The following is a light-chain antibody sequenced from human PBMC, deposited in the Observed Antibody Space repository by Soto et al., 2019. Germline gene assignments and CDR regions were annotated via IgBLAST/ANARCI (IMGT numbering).Light chain of an antibody. V-gene: IGKV1-5*03. CDR3: QQYNSYPYT. J-gene: IGKJ2*01. CDR1: ESISGW. CDR2: KAS. Sequence: DIQMTQSPSTLSASVGDRVIITCRASESISGWVAWYQQKPGRAPNLLIYKASSLASGVPSRFSGSGSGTEFTLTISSLQFDDFATYYCQQYNSYPYTFGQGTKLEIK.